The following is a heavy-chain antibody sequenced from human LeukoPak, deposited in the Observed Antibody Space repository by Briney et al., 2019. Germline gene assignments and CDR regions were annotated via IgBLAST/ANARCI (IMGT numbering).Heavy chain of an antibody. J-gene: IGHJ4*02. CDR2: INPNSGGT. CDR3: ARVPFWSGYYTLGY. V-gene: IGHV1-2*02. Sequence: ASVKVSCTASGYTFTGYYMHWVRQAPGQGLEWMGWINPNSGGTNYAQKFQGRVTMTRDTSISTAYMELSRLRSDDTAVYYCARVPFWSGYYTLGYWGQGTLVTVSS. CDR1: GYTFTGYY. D-gene: IGHD3-3*01.